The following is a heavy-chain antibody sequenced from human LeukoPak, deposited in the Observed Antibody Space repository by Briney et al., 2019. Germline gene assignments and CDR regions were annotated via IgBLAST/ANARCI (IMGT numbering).Heavy chain of an antibody. CDR2: ISRNRGST. D-gene: IGHD3-16*01. Sequence: GSLRLSCSASGFTFSSFAMHWVRQAPGKGLEYVAAISRNRGSTYYADSVKGRFTISRDNSKSTLYLQMSSLRAEDTAVYLCVKDLRSDFMGVLSRYLSYWGQGTLVTVSS. V-gene: IGHV3-64D*09. CDR1: GFTFSSFA. J-gene: IGHJ4*02. CDR3: VKDLRSDFMGVLSRYLSY.